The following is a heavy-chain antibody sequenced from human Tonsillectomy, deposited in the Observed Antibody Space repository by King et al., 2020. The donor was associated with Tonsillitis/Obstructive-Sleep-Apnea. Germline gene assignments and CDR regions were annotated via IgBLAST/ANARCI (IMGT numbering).Heavy chain of an antibody. CDR2: INPNSGGP. Sequence: QLVQSGAEVKKPGASVKVSCKASGYTFTGDYMHWVRQAPGQGLEWMGWINPNSGGPNYAQKFQGWVTMTRDTSISTAYMELSRLRSDDTAVYYCARGLRGYSYGYYYYYMDVWGKGTTVTVSS. CDR3: ARGLRGYSYGYYYYYMDV. D-gene: IGHD5-18*01. CDR1: GYTFTGDY. J-gene: IGHJ6*03. V-gene: IGHV1-2*04.